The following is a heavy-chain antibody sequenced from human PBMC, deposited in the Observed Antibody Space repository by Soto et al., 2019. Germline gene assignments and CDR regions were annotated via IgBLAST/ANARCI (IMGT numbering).Heavy chain of an antibody. CDR2: TYYRSRWYN. CDR1: GDSVSSNSAA. Sequence: PSQTLSLTCVISGDSVSSNSAAWKWIRLSPSRGLEWLARTYYRSRWYNDYAVSVRSRITVNPDTSKNQFSLQLTSVTPEDTAVYYCAGTTSHHWLYMDVWGKGATVTVSS. D-gene: IGHD1-7*01. CDR3: AGTTSHHWLYMDV. J-gene: IGHJ6*03. V-gene: IGHV6-1*01.